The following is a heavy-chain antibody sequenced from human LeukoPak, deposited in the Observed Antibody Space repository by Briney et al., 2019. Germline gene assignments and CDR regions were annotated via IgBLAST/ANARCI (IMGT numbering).Heavy chain of an antibody. J-gene: IGHJ5*02. CDR2: IYYSGST. D-gene: IGHD2-2*01. CDR3: ARDGGSRAAAIESEAALNWFDP. V-gene: IGHV4-59*01. Sequence: PSETLSLTCTVSGGSISSYYWSWIRQPPGKGLEWIGYIYYSGSTNYNPSLKSRVTISVDTSKNQFSLKLSSVTDADTAVYYCARDGGSRAAAIESEAALNWFDPWGQGTLVTVSS. CDR1: GGSISSYY.